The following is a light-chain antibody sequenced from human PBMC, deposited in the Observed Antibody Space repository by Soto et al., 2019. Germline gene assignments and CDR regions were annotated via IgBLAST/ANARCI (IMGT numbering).Light chain of an antibody. V-gene: IGKV1-5*03. CDR3: QPYHTYSAA. Sequence: DIEITHSTSTLSGSVGDRVTITCRASQTISSWLAWYQQKPGKAPKLLIYKASTLKSGVPSRFSGSGSGTEFTLTISSLQPDAFATYYCQPYHTYSAAFGQGAKV. J-gene: IGKJ1*01. CDR1: QTISSW. CDR2: KAS.